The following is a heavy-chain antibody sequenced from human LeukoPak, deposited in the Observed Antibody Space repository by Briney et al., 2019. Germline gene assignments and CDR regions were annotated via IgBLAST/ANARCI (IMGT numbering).Heavy chain of an antibody. J-gene: IGHJ6*02. Sequence: PGGSLRLSCSASGFTVSSNYMRWVRQAPGKGLEWVSVIYSGGSTYYADSVKGRFTISRDNSKNTLYLQMNSLRAEDTAVYYCARDRYDYGDYRGRFYYGMDVWGQGTTVTVSS. CDR1: GFTVSSNY. D-gene: IGHD4-17*01. CDR3: ARDRYDYGDYRGRFYYGMDV. V-gene: IGHV3-53*01. CDR2: IYSGGST.